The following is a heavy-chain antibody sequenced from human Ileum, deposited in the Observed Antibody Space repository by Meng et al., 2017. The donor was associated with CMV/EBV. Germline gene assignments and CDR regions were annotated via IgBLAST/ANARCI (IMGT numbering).Heavy chain of an antibody. CDR2: IKSKIDDETT. V-gene: IGHV3-15*01. Sequence: GGSLSLSCAASGFTFISAWMAWVRQAPGKGLEWVGRIKSKIDDETTDYGVPVRGRFIISRDDTKNILYLQMNSLKTEDTAVYYCINEDNLNWGQGTLVTVSS. CDR3: INEDNLN. CDR1: GFTFISAW. D-gene: IGHD5-24*01. J-gene: IGHJ4*02.